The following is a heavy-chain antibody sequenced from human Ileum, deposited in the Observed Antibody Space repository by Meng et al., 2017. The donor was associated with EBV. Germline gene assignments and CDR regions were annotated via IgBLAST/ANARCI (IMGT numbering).Heavy chain of an antibody. V-gene: IGHV3-23*01. CDR2: IRSGAVTT. J-gene: IGHJ4*02. CDR1: GFTFGSFD. CDR3: ARRQSGCSSSRCCARDY. Sequence: EXQLLEXXXGLVQPGXSLRVSXSASGFTFGSFDMSWVRQAPGMGLEWVSTIRSGAVTTTYADSVRGRFTISRDDSKNTLYLQMNSLRAEDTGLYYCARRQSGCSSSRCCARDYWGQGTLVTVSS. D-gene: IGHD2-2*01.